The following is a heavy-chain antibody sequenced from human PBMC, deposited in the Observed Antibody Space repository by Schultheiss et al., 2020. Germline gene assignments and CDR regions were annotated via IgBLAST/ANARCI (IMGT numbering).Heavy chain of an antibody. CDR2: INHSGST. Sequence: SQTLSLTCTVSGGSISSGGYYWSWIRQPPGKGLEWIGEINHSGSTNYNPSLKSRVTISVDTSKNQFSLKLSSVTAADTAVYYCARGLGVVVPAARRSWFDPWGQGTLVTVSS. CDR3: ARGLGVVVPAARRSWFDP. D-gene: IGHD2-2*01. J-gene: IGHJ5*02. CDR1: GGSISSGGYY. V-gene: IGHV4-39*07.